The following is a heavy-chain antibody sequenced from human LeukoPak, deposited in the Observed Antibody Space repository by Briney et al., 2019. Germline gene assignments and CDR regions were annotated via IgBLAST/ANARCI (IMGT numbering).Heavy chain of an antibody. J-gene: IGHJ4*02. CDR2: IYYSGST. CDR1: GGSISSYY. Sequence: SETLSLTCTVSGGSISSYYWSWIRQPPGKGLEWIGYIYYSGSTNYSPSLKSRVTISVDTSKNQFSLKLSSVTAADTAVYYCARELAAAGNFDYWGQGTLVTVSS. D-gene: IGHD6-13*01. V-gene: IGHV4-59*01. CDR3: ARELAAAGNFDY.